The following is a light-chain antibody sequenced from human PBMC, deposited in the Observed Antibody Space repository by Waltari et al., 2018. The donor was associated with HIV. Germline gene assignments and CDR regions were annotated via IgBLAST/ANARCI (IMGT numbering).Light chain of an antibody. CDR3: QQYKSYPWT. J-gene: IGKJ1*01. Sequence: DIQMTQSPSTLAASVGDRVTITCRASQDIKSYLAWFQQRPGKAPKSLIYGASSLPSGVPSRFSGSGSGTQFTLTINSLQPEDCATYYCQQYKSYPWTFGQGTKVEIK. CDR2: GAS. CDR1: QDIKSY. V-gene: IGKV1-16*01.